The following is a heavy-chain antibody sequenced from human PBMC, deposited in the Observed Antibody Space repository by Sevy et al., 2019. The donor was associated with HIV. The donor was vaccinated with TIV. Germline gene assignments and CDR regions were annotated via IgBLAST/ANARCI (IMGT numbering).Heavy chain of an antibody. Sequence: GGYLRLSCTYSELGFSSHSFNWVRQAPGKGLEWISYISGIGTPISYLDSLRGRFTISRDNAKNSLFLQMNNLRDDDTAVYYSSRDLHWAFDQWGQGTLVTVSS. J-gene: IGHJ4*02. CDR2: ISGIGTPI. D-gene: IGHD7-27*01. V-gene: IGHV3-48*02. CDR3: SRDLHWAFDQ. CDR1: ELGFSSHS.